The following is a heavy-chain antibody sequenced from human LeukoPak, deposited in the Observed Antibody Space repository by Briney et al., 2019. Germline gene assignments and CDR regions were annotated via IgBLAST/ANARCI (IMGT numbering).Heavy chain of an antibody. CDR3: ARTSITMVRGVIAYYYYMDV. J-gene: IGHJ6*03. D-gene: IGHD3-10*01. Sequence: PSETLSLTCTVSGGSISSYYWSWIRQPAGKGLEWIGRIYTSGSTNYNPSLKSRVTMSVDTSKNQFSLKLSSVTAADTAVYYCARTSITMVRGVIAYYYYMDVWGKGTTVTVSS. V-gene: IGHV4-4*07. CDR1: GGSISSYY. CDR2: IYTSGST.